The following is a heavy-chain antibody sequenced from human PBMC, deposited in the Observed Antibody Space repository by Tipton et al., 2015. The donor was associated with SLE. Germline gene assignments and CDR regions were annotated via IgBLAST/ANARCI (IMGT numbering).Heavy chain of an antibody. V-gene: IGHV4-34*01. Sequence: LRLSCAVYGGSFSGYYWSWIRQPPGKGLEYIGEINHSGSTNCNPSLKSRVTISVDTSKNQFSLKLSSVTAADTAVYYCARALWVDKDIAEVPPAIRVRAFDIWGQGTMVTVSS. CDR1: GGSFSGYY. J-gene: IGHJ3*02. CDR3: ARALWVDKDIAEVPPAIRVRAFDI. D-gene: IGHD2-2*01. CDR2: INHSGST.